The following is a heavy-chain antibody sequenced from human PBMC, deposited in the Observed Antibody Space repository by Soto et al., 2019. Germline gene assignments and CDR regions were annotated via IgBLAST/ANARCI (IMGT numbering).Heavy chain of an antibody. CDR3: AKDRSLSYYDSSGYWVY. V-gene: IGHV3-23*01. D-gene: IGHD3-22*01. Sequence: SLRLSCAASGFTFSSHGMSWVRQAPGKGLECVSAISGSGGSTYYADSVKGRFTISRDNSKNTLYLQMNSLRAEDTAVYYCAKDRSLSYYDSSGYWVYWGQGTLVTVSS. CDR2: ISGSGGST. J-gene: IGHJ4*02. CDR1: GFTFSSHG.